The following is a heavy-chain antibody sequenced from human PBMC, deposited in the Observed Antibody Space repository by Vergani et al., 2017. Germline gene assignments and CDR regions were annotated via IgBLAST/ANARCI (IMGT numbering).Heavy chain of an antibody. CDR1: GFTFSSYS. J-gene: IGHJ4*02. Sequence: EVQLVESGGGLVQPGGSLRLSCAASGFTFSSYSMNWVRQAPGKGLEWVSDISSSSSTIYYAASVKVRFTISSDNAKNSLYLQMNSLRADDTAVYYCARAGDGYNLFDYWGQGTLVTVSS. V-gene: IGHV3-48*01. CDR2: ISSSSSTI. CDR3: ARAGDGYNLFDY. D-gene: IGHD5-24*01.